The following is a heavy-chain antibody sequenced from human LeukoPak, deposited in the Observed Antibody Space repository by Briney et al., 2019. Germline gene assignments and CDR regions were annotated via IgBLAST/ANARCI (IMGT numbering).Heavy chain of an antibody. D-gene: IGHD6-13*01. J-gene: IGHJ4*02. Sequence: GGSLRLSCAASGFTFDDYAMHWVRQAPGKGLEWVSGISWNSGSIGYADSVKGRFTISRDNAKNSLYLQMNSLRAEDTAVYYCARAPTRIAAFDYWGQGTLVTVSS. CDR1: GFTFDDYA. V-gene: IGHV3-9*01. CDR3: ARAPTRIAAFDY. CDR2: ISWNSGSI.